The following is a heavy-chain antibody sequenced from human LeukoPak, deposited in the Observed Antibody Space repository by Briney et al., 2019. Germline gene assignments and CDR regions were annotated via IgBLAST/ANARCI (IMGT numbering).Heavy chain of an antibody. J-gene: IGHJ4*02. CDR1: GFTFSSYN. CDR2: ISGGSDYK. CDR3: ARIGSGWYWEY. Sequence: PGGSLRLSCAASGFTFSSYNMYWVRQAPGKGLEWVSSISGGSDYKFHADPVKGRFTISRDNAKNSLYLQMNSLRAEDTAVYYCARIGSGWYWEYWGQGALVTVSS. D-gene: IGHD6-19*01. V-gene: IGHV3-21*06.